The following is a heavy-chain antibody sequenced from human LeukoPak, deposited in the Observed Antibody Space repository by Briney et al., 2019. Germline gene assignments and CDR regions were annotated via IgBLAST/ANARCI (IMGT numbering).Heavy chain of an antibody. CDR2: ISAYNGNT. D-gene: IGHD4-11*01. CDR1: GYTFTGYY. CDR3: ARTTHRTSEAFDI. J-gene: IGHJ3*02. V-gene: IGHV1-18*04. Sequence: GASVTVSCKASGYTFTGYYMHWVRQAPGQGLEWMGWISAYNGNTNYAQNLQGRVTMTTDTSTSTAYMEVRSLRSDDTAVYYCARTTHRTSEAFDIWGQGAMVTVSS.